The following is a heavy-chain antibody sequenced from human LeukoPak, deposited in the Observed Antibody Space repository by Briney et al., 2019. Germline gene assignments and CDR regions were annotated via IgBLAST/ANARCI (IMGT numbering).Heavy chain of an antibody. CDR2: ISSSGSTI. J-gene: IGHJ4*02. CDR3: ARKGATEIDY. D-gene: IGHD5-12*01. V-gene: IGHV3-48*03. CDR1: GFTFSSYE. Sequence: GGSLRLSCAASGFTFSSYEMNWVCQAPGKGLEWVSYISSSGSTIYYADSVKGRFTISRDNAKNSLYLQMNSLRAEDTAVYYCARKGATEIDYWGQGALVTVSS.